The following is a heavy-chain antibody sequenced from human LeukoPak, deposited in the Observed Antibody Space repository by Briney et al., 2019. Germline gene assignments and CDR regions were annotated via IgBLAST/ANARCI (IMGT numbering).Heavy chain of an antibody. CDR2: ISSSSAYI. J-gene: IGHJ4*02. CDR3: ARDYAGFCSGATCHFDS. Sequence: GGSLRLSCAASGFTFSSYEMNWVRQAPGKGLEWVSSISSSSAYIYYADSVKGRFTISRDNAKNSVYLQMNSLRGEDTAVYYCARDYAGFCSGATCHFDSWGQGTLVTVSS. CDR1: GFTFSSYE. D-gene: IGHD2-2*03. V-gene: IGHV3-21*01.